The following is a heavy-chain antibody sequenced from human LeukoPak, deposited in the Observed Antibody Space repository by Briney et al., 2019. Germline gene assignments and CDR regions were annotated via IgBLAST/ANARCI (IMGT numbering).Heavy chain of an antibody. J-gene: IGHJ4*02. CDR1: GFIVNVYY. Sequence: TGGSLRLSCTASGFIVNVYYTSWVRQAPGKGLEWLSVLHSDSSTYYADSVKGRFTISRDNSKNTLYLQMNSLRAEDTAVYYCARDRYYGSGALGGYWGQGTLVTVSS. CDR3: ARDRYYGSGALGGY. V-gene: IGHV3-53*05. D-gene: IGHD3-10*01. CDR2: LHSDSST.